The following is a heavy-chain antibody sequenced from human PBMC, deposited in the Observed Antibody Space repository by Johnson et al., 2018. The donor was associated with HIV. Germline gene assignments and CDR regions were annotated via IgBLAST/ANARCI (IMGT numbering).Heavy chain of an antibody. V-gene: IGHV3-9*01. CDR2: ISWNSGSI. J-gene: IGHJ3*02. Sequence: VQLVESGGGVVQPGRSLRLSCAASGFTFSSYAMHWVRQAPGKGLEWVSGISWNSGSIGYADSVKGRFTISRDNAKNSLYLQMNSLRAEDTAVYYCARRYCSSTSCYKGLAFDIWGQGTMVTVSS. CDR1: GFTFSSYA. D-gene: IGHD2-2*02. CDR3: ARRYCSSTSCYKGLAFDI.